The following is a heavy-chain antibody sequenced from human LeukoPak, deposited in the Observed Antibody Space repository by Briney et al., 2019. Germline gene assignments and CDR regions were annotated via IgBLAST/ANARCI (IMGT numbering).Heavy chain of an antibody. V-gene: IGHV5-51*01. J-gene: IGHJ4*02. D-gene: IGHD5/OR15-5a*01. Sequence: GESLKISCKGSGYIFTNYWIGWVRQMPGKGLEGVVIIYPADSDTRYSPSFQGQVTISADKSITTAYLQWSSLKASDTAMYYCVRLDRVSTYFDYWGQGTLVTVSS. CDR2: IYPADSDT. CDR3: VRLDRVSTYFDY. CDR1: GYIFTNYW.